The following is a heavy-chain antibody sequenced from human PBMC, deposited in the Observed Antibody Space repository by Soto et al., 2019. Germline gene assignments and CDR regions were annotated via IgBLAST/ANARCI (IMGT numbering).Heavy chain of an antibody. J-gene: IGHJ4*02. CDR2: IIPIFGTA. CDR3: ARTETYSSSSLDY. Sequence: ASVKVSCKASGGTFSSYAISWVRQAPGQGLEWMGGIIPIFGTANYAQKFQGRVTITADESTSTAYMELSSLRSEDTAVYYCARTETYSSSSLDYWGQGTLVTVSS. CDR1: GGTFSSYA. V-gene: IGHV1-69*13. D-gene: IGHD6-6*01.